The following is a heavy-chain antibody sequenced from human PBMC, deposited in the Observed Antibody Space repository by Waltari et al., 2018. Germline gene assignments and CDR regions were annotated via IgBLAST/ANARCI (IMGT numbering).Heavy chain of an antibody. V-gene: IGHV4-59*01. J-gene: IGHJ5*02. Sequence: QVQLQESGPGLVKPSETLSLTCTVSGGSISSYYWSWIRQPPGKGLEWIGYIYYSGSTNYNPPLKSRVTISVDTSKNQFSLKLSSVTAADTAVYYCARAPWGYYGSEKYNWFDPWGQGTLVTVSS. D-gene: IGHD3-10*01. CDR1: GGSISSYY. CDR2: IYYSGST. CDR3: ARAPWGYYGSEKYNWFDP.